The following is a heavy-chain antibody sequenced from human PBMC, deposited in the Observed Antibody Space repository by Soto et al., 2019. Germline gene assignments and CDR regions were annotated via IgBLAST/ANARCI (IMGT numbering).Heavy chain of an antibody. V-gene: IGHV3-33*08. CDR2: IWYDGSNK. CDR1: GFTFSSYG. CDR3: ARGPSSSYYYYYYMDV. Sequence: GGSLRLSCAASGFTFSSYGMHWVRQAPGKGLEWVAVIWYDGSNKYYADSVKGRFTISRDNSKNTLYLQMNSLRAEDTAVYYCARGPSSSYYYYYYMDVWGKGTTVTVSS. D-gene: IGHD6-6*01. J-gene: IGHJ6*03.